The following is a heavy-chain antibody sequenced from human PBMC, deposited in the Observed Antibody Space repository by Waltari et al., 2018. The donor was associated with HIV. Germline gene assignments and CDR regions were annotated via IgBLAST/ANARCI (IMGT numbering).Heavy chain of an antibody. Sequence: QVLLVQSGAGVKKPGASLKVSCKASGYRFTDYYIHWVRQARGQGLEWMGRISPSTGDTRYAQRFRGRVTMRRGPCIKPVYLELRRLRSDDTATYYCAGASRFDGDYVKYFDLWGQGALGTV. CDR2: ISPSTGDT. V-gene: IGHV1-2*02. D-gene: IGHD4-17*01. J-gene: IGHJ4*02. CDR3: AGASRFDGDYVKYFDL. CDR1: GYRFTDYY.